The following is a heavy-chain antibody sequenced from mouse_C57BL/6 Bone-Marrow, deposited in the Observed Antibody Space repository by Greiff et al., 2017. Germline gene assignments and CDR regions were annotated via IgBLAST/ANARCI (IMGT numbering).Heavy chain of an antibody. CDR2: INPSTGGT. Sequence: EVKLQESGPELVKPGASVKISCKASGYSFTGYYMNWVKQSPEKSLEWIGEINPSTGGTTYNQKFKAKATLTVDKSSSTAYMQLKSLTSEDSAVYYCARSTMVTYYFDYWGQGTTLTVSS. J-gene: IGHJ2*01. CDR3: ARSTMVTYYFDY. CDR1: GYSFTGYY. D-gene: IGHD2-2*01. V-gene: IGHV1-42*01.